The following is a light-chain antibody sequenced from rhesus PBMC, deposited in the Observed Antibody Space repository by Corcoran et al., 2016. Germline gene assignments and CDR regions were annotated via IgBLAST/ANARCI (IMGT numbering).Light chain of an antibody. CDR3: QQHDYSPFT. J-gene: IGKJ3*01. V-gene: IGKV1-69*01. CDR2: RAS. CDR1: QGISNW. Sequence: DIQMTQSPSSLSASVGDRVTITCRASQGISNWLAWYQQRPGKAPKPLIYRASNLETGVPSRFSGSGSGTDFTLTISSLQPEDIATYYCQQHDYSPFTFGPGTKLDLK.